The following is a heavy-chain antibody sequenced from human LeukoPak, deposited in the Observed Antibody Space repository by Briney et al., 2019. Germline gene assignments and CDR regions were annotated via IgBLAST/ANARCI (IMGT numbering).Heavy chain of an antibody. CDR3: ARRYFGSGSYPFDH. V-gene: IGHV4-59*08. CDR1: GGSISSYY. J-gene: IGHJ4*02. CDR2: IYYSGSI. Sequence: SETLSLTCTVSGGSISSYYWSWIRQPPGKGLEWIGYIYYSGSIKYNPSLKSRVTISIDTSKNQFSLKLSSVTAADTAVYYCARRYFGSGSYPFDHWGQGTLVTVSS. D-gene: IGHD3-10*01.